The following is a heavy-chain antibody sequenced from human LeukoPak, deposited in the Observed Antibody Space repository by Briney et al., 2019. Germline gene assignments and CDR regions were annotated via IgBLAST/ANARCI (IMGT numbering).Heavy chain of an antibody. Sequence: GGSLRLSRTASGFTFSVYAMIWVRQAPEKGLEWVSGISGSGGSTYYADSVKGRFTISRDNSKNTLYLQMNSLRAEDTAVYYCAKVWSADFWSGYFTWFDPWGQGTLVTVSS. CDR2: ISGSGGST. CDR1: GFTFSVYA. J-gene: IGHJ5*02. CDR3: AKVWSADFWSGYFTWFDP. V-gene: IGHV3-23*01. D-gene: IGHD3-3*01.